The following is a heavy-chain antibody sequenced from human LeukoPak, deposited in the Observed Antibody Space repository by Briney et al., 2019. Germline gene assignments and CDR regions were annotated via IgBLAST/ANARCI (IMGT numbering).Heavy chain of an antibody. CDR2: ISAYNGNT. Sequence: ASVKVSCKASGYTFTSYGISWVRQAPGQGLEWMGWISAYNGNTNYAQKFQGRVTMTRDTSTSTVYMELSSLRSEDTAVYYCARDRSHTYYDFWSGFDYWGQGTLVTVSS. V-gene: IGHV1-18*01. J-gene: IGHJ4*02. CDR1: GYTFTSYG. D-gene: IGHD3-3*01. CDR3: ARDRSHTYYDFWSGFDY.